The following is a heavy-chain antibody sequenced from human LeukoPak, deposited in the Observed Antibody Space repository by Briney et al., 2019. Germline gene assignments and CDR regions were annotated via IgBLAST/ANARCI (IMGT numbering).Heavy chain of an antibody. Sequence: GGSLRLSCAASGFTFDDYAMHWVRQAPGKGLEWVSGIGWNSGDIGYADSVKGRFTTSRDNAKNSLYLQMNSLRAEDTALYYCAKVTDNYISSGFDYWGQGTLVTVTS. D-gene: IGHD6-6*01. CDR1: GFTFDDYA. CDR3: AKVTDNYISSGFDY. CDR2: IGWNSGDI. J-gene: IGHJ4*02. V-gene: IGHV3-9*01.